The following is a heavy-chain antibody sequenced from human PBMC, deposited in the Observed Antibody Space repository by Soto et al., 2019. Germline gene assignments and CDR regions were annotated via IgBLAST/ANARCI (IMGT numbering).Heavy chain of an antibody. J-gene: IGHJ5*02. Sequence: SETLSLTCIVSGGSISSSSYYWGWIRQPPGKGLEWIGSIYYSGSTYYNPSLKSRVTISVDTSRNQFPLKLSSVTAADTAVFYCARHRACNWFDPWGQGTLVTVSS. CDR2: IYYSGST. CDR3: ARHRACNWFDP. CDR1: GGSISSSSYY. V-gene: IGHV4-39*01.